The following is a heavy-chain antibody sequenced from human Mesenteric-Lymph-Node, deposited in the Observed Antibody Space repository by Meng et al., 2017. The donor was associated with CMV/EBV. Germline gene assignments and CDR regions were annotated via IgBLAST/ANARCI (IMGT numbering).Heavy chain of an antibody. CDR1: GFDFDDYS. CDR2: ISWDGGST. CDR3: AKDRGYSYGYYDY. V-gene: IGHV3-43*01. Sequence: GESLKISCATSGFDFDDYSMNWVRQAPGKGLEWVSLISWDGGSTYYADSVKGRFTISRDNSKNSLYLQMNSLRTEDTALYYCAKDRGYSYGYYDYWGQGTLVTVSS. J-gene: IGHJ4*02. D-gene: IGHD5-18*01.